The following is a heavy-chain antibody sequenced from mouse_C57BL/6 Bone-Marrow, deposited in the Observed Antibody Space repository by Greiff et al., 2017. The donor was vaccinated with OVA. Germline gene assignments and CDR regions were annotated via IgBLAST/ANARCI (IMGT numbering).Heavy chain of an antibody. Sequence: QVQLQQPGAELVKPGASVKLSCKASGYTFTSYWMHWVKQRPGQGLEWIGMIHPNRGSTNYNEKFKSKATLTVDKSSSTAYMQLSSLTSEDAAVYYGARAGCYDDYWGQGTTLTVSS. CDR3: ARAGCYDDY. J-gene: IGHJ2*01. D-gene: IGHD2-12*01. V-gene: IGHV1-64*01. CDR2: IHPNRGST. CDR1: GYTFTSYW.